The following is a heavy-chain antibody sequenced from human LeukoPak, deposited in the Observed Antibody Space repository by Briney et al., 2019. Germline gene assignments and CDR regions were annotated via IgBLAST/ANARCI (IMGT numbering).Heavy chain of an antibody. CDR3: ASGYCSSTSCYTGLDY. CDR1: GFTFSSYG. D-gene: IGHD2-2*02. J-gene: IGHJ4*02. Sequence: SGGSLRLSCAASGFTFSSYGMHWVRQAPGKGLEWVAVIWYDGSNKYYADSVKGRFTISRDNSKNTLHLQMNSLRAEDTAVYYCASGYCSSTSCYTGLDYWGQGTLVTVSS. CDR2: IWYDGSNK. V-gene: IGHV3-33*01.